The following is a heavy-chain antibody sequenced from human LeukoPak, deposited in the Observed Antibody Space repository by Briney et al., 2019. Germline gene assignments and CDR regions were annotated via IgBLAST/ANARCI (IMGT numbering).Heavy chain of an antibody. V-gene: IGHV4-59*01. CDR1: GGSISSYY. D-gene: IGHD6-19*01. CDR3: ARGPGVAVLDY. J-gene: IGHJ4*02. Sequence: SETLSLTCTVSGGSISSYYWSWIRQRPGKGLEWIGYIYYSGSTNYNPSLKSRVTISVDTSKNQFSLKLSSVTAADTAVYFCARGPGVAVLDYWGQGTLVTVSS. CDR2: IYYSGST.